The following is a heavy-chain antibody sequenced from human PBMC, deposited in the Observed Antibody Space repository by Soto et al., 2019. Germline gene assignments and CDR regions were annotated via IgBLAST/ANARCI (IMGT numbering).Heavy chain of an antibody. CDR2: IYYSGST. CDR3: ASIYYDFWSGYLHYFDY. Sequence: SETLSLTCTVSGGSISNSSYYWGWIRQPPGKGLEWIGSIYYSGSTYYNPSLKSRVTISVDTSKNQFSLKLSSVTAADTAVYYCASIYYDFWSGYLHYFDYWGQGTLVTVSS. CDR1: GGSISNSSYY. J-gene: IGHJ4*02. D-gene: IGHD3-3*01. V-gene: IGHV4-39*01.